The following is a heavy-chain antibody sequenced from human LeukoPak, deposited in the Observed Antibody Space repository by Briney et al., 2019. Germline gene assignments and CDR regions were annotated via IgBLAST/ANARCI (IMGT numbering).Heavy chain of an antibody. CDR2: ISWDGGST. Sequence: GGSLRLSCAASGFTLDDYAMHWVRQAPGKGLEWVSLISWDGGSTYYADSVKGRFTISRDNSKNTVYLQMNSLRADDTAVYYCAKDALSFNGDWFDYWGQGTLVTVSS. D-gene: IGHD4-17*01. CDR1: GFTLDDYA. CDR3: AKDALSFNGDWFDY. V-gene: IGHV3-43D*03. J-gene: IGHJ4*02.